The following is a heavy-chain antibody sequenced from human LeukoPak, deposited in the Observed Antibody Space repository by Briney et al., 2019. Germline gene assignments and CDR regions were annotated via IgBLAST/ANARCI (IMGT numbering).Heavy chain of an antibody. J-gene: IGHJ4*02. Sequence: GGSLRLSCAASGFTFSSYSMNWVRQAPGKGLEWVSSISSSSSYIYYADSVKGRFTISRDNAKNSLYLQMNSLRAEDTAVYYCARGGQLAAFDHWGQGTLVTVSS. V-gene: IGHV3-21*01. D-gene: IGHD6-6*01. CDR3: ARGGQLAAFDH. CDR1: GFTFSSYS. CDR2: ISSSSSYI.